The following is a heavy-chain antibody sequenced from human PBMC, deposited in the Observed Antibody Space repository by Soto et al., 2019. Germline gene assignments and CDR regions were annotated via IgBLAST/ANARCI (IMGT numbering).Heavy chain of an antibody. D-gene: IGHD3-22*01. J-gene: IGHJ4*02. CDR3: ARDRLRGYDSSGFYS. V-gene: IGHV1-18*04. CDR1: GYMFSKYG. CDR2: INPSDGNR. Sequence: ASVKVSCKASGYMFSKYGISWVRQAPGQGLEWMGWINPSDGNRNFAQKFEDRATMTTATSTNTVFLELMSLKSDDTSIYYCARDRLRGYDSSGFYSWGQGTMVTVSS.